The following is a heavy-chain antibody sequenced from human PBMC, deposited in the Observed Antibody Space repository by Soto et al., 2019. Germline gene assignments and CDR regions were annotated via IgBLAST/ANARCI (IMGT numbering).Heavy chain of an antibody. V-gene: IGHV1-69*13. J-gene: IGHJ4*02. D-gene: IGHD6-13*01. CDR1: GVTLKNSA. CDR3: GRGGSWAKVDS. Sequence: EASVKVSCKASGVTLKNSALSWVRQAPGQGLEWMGGIIPVFGPALYAQKFQGRVTITADESTNTAFLDVSSLRSEDTAVYYCGRGGSWAKVDSWGPGXLVTVYS. CDR2: IIPVFGPA.